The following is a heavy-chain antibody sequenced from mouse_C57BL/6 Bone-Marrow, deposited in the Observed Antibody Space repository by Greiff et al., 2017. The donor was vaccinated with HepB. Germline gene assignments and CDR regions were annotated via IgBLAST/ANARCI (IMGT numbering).Heavy chain of an antibody. J-gene: IGHJ3*01. V-gene: IGHV1-69*01. CDR3: AREGLRSWFAY. Sequence: VKLQQPGAELVMPGASVKLSCKASGYTFTSYWMHWVKQRPGQGLEWIGEIDPSDSYTNYNQKFKGKSTLTVDKSSSTAYMQLSSLTSEDSAVYYCAREGLRSWFAYWGQGTLVTVSA. CDR1: GYTFTSYW. CDR2: IDPSDSYT. D-gene: IGHD1-1*01.